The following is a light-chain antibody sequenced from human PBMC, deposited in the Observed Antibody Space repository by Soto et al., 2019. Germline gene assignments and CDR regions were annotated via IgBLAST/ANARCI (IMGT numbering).Light chain of an antibody. CDR2: GAS. CDR3: QQYDNWPPIT. Sequence: EIVMTQSPATLSVSPGERATLSCRASQSVSSNLAWYQRKPGQAPRLLIYGASTRDTGIPARFSGSGSGTEFSLTISSLQSEDFAVYYCQQYDNWPPITFGQGTRLEIK. J-gene: IGKJ5*01. CDR1: QSVSSN. V-gene: IGKV3-15*01.